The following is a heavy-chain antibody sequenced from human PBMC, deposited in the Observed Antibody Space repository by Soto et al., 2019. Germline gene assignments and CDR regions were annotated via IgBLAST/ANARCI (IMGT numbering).Heavy chain of an antibody. V-gene: IGHV4-61*01. CDR2: IYYSGST. CDR3: ARGPVVTPFVDY. J-gene: IGHJ4*02. Sequence: SETLSLTCTVSGGSVTSGNYYWSWIRQPPGKGLEWIGHIYYSGSTNYNPPLKSRVTISVDASKNQFSLKLSSVTAADTAIYYCARGPVVTPFVDYWGQGTLVTVPQ. CDR1: GGSVTSGNYY. D-gene: IGHD2-21*02.